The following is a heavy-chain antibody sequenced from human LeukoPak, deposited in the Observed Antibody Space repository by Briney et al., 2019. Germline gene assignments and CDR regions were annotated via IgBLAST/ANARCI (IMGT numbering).Heavy chain of an antibody. CDR1: GLIFDDYG. V-gene: IGHV3-11*03. CDR3: ARHPDGSLSLDY. Sequence: PGGSLILSCAASGLIFDDYGMSWVRQAPGKGLEWVSYISSSGSHTNYADSVTGRFTISRNNAKKSLHLQMNSLRAEDTAVYYCARHPDGSLSLDYWGQGTLVTVSS. D-gene: IGHD1-26*01. J-gene: IGHJ4*02. CDR2: ISSSGSHT.